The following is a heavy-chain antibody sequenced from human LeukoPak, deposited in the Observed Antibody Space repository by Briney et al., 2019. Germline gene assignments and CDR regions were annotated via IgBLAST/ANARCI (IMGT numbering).Heavy chain of an antibody. CDR2: IYTSGGT. CDR1: GGSISSYY. CDR3: ARDLQLWLDSGAFDI. J-gene: IGHJ3*02. V-gene: IGHV4-4*07. D-gene: IGHD5-18*01. Sequence: SETLSLTCTVSGGSISSYYWSWIRQPAGKGLEWIGRIYTSGGTNYNPSLKSRVTISVDKSKNQFSLKLSSVTAADTAVYYCARDLQLWLDSGAFDIWGQGTMVTVSS.